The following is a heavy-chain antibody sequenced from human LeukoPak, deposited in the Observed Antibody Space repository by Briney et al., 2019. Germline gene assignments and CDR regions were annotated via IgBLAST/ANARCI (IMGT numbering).Heavy chain of an antibody. V-gene: IGHV4-61*02. J-gene: IGHJ4*02. D-gene: IGHD6-19*01. CDR1: GGSISSGSYY. Sequence: SQTLSLTCTVSGGSISSGSYYWSWIRQPAGKGLEWIGRIYTSGSTNYNPSLKSRVTISVDTSKNQFSLKLSSVTAADTAVYYCARAPRLAVAGTHFDYRGQGTLVTVSS. CDR3: ARAPRLAVAGTHFDY. CDR2: IYTSGST.